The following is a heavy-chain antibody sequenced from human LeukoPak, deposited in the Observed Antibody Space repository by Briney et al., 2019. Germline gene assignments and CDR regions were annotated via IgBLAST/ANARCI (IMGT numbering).Heavy chain of an antibody. CDR2: VYYSGYT. Sequence: SETLSLTCTVSGGSISTYYWSWVRQPPGKGLEWIGYVYYSGYTNYNPSLKSRVTISVDTSKNQFSLKLSSVTAADTAVYYCASSKTNGDSSGWYAWFDPWGQGTLVTVSS. D-gene: IGHD6-19*01. V-gene: IGHV4-59*01. CDR1: GGSISTYY. J-gene: IGHJ5*02. CDR3: ASSKTNGDSSGWYAWFDP.